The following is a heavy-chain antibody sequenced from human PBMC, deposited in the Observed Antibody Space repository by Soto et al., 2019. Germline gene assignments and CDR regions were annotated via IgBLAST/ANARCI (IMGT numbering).Heavy chain of an antibody. CDR2: IKSKTDGGTT. Sequence: GGSLRLSCAASGFTSSNAWMNWVRQAPGKGLEWVGRIKSKTDGGTTDYAAPVKGRFTISRDDSKNTLYLQMNSLKTEDTAVNYCAKDMNRRGSSWSGLDYWGQGTLVTVSS. CDR3: AKDMNRRGSSWSGLDY. D-gene: IGHD6-13*01. V-gene: IGHV3-15*07. CDR1: GFTSSNAW. J-gene: IGHJ4*02.